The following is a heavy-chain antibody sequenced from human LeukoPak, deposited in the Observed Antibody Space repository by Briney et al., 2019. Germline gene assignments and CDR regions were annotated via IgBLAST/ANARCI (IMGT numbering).Heavy chain of an antibody. CDR2: IYSGGST. CDR3: ATRDRGSPDAFDI. D-gene: IGHD3-16*01. V-gene: IGHV3-66*02. CDR1: GFTVSSNY. Sequence: PGGSLRLSCAASGFTVSSNYMSWVCQAPGKGLEWVSVIYSGGSTYYADSVKGRFTISRDNSKNTLYLQMNSLRAEDTAVYYCATRDRGSPDAFDIWGQGTMVTVSS. J-gene: IGHJ3*02.